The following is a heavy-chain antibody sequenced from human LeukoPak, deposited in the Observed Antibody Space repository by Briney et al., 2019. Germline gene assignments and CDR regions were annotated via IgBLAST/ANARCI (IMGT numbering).Heavy chain of an antibody. CDR1: GGSISSGGYS. J-gene: IGHJ3*02. Sequence: SQTLSLTCAVSGGSISSGGYSWSWTRQPPGKGLEWIGYIYHSGSTYYNPSLKSRVTISVDRSKNQFSLKLSSVTAADTAVYYCARGASRDGFLFAFDIWGQGTMVTVSS. V-gene: IGHV4-30-2*01. CDR3: ARGASRDGFLFAFDI. CDR2: IYHSGST. D-gene: IGHD5-24*01.